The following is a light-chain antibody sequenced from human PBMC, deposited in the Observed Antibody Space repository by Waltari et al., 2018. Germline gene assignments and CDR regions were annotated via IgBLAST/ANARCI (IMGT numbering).Light chain of an antibody. J-gene: IGLJ2*01. CDR3: CSYAGSYTLV. CDR2: DVS. V-gene: IGLV2-11*01. Sequence: QSALTQPRSVSGSPGKSVTISCTGTSRDVGGYNSVSWYQQHPGKAPKLMIYDVSKRPSGVPDRFSGSKSGNTASLTISGLQAEDEADYYCCSYAGSYTLVFGGGTKLTVL. CDR1: SRDVGGYNS.